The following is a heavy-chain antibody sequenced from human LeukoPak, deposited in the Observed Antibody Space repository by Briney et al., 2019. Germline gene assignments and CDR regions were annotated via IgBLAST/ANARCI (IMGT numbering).Heavy chain of an antibody. Sequence: ASVKVSCKASGGIFSSYAISWVRQAPGQGLEWMGRIIPILGIANYAQKFQGRVTIAADKSTSTAYMDLSSLRSEDTAVYYCARDLPPYYFDYWGQGTLVTVSS. CDR3: ARDLPPYYFDY. V-gene: IGHV1-69*04. CDR2: IIPILGIA. J-gene: IGHJ4*02. CDR1: GGIFSSYA.